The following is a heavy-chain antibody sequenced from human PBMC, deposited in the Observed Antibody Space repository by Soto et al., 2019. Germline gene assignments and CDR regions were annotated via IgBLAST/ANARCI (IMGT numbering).Heavy chain of an antibody. CDR2: IHNSGST. D-gene: IGHD2-2*01. CDR3: ARTFYAYPYYYGMDV. V-gene: IGHV4-59*12. J-gene: IGHJ6*02. CDR1: DDSISSYY. Sequence: SETLSLTCTVSDDSISSYYWSWIRQPPGKGLEWIGYIHNSGSTRCNPSLKSRVTMSVDTSKNQFSLKLSSVTAADTAVYYCARTFYAYPYYYGMDVWGQGTTVT.